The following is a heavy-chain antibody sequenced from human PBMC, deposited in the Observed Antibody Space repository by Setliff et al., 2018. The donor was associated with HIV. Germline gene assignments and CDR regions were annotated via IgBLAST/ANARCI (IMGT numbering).Heavy chain of an antibody. J-gene: IGHJ4*02. V-gene: IGHV1-69-2*01. CDR2: IDPEDGRT. CDR3: ATELFILVAGHTPTFDY. CDR1: GYTFTDYY. Sequence: VASVKVSCKSSGYTFTDYYMHWVKQAPGKGPEWMGRIDPEDGRTIYAEKFQGRVTITADTSTDTAYMELGSLRSEDTAVYYCATELFILVAGHTPTFDYWGQGTLVTVSS. D-gene: IGHD6-19*01.